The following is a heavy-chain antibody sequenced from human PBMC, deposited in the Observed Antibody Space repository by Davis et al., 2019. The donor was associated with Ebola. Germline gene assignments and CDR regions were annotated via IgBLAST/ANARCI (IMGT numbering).Heavy chain of an antibody. V-gene: IGHV3-73*01. J-gene: IGHJ4*02. CDR2: IRSKVNSYAT. D-gene: IGHD6-19*01. CDR3: TRHRGSGWYQEGDY. Sequence: GESLKISCAASGFTFSGSAMHWVRQASGKGLEWVGRIRSKVNSYATAYAASMKGRFTISRDDSKNTAYLQMNSLKTEDTAVYYCTRHRGSGWYQEGDYWGQGTLVTVSS. CDR1: GFTFSGSA.